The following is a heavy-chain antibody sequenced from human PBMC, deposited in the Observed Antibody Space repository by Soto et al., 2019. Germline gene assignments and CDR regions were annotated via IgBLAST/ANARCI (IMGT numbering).Heavy chain of an antibody. Sequence: VQLVESGGGVVQPGRSLRLSCAASGFTFSSYGMHWVRQAPGKGLEWVAVIWYDGSNKYYADSVKGRFTISRDNSKNTLYRQVNSLSAEDTAVYYCARDDYYCSGSLDYWGQGALVTVSS. CDR3: ARDDYYCSGSLDY. CDR1: GFTFSSYG. J-gene: IGHJ4*02. V-gene: IGHV3-33*01. D-gene: IGHD3-10*01. CDR2: IWYDGSNK.